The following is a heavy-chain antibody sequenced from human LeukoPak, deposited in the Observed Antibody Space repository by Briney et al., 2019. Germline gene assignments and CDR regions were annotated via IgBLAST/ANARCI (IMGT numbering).Heavy chain of an antibody. J-gene: IGHJ6*02. CDR2: INHSGST. CDR1: GGSFSGYY. CDR3: ASQLRYYYGMDV. V-gene: IGHV4-34*01. Sequence: PSETLSLTCAVYGGSFSGYYWSWIRQPPGKGLEWIGEINHSGSTDYNPSLKSRVTMSVDTSKNQFSLKLSSVTAADTAVYYCASQLRYYYGMDVWGQGTTVTVSS. D-gene: IGHD1-1*01.